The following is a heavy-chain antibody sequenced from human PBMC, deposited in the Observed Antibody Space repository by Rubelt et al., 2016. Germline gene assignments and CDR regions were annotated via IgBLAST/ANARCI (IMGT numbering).Heavy chain of an antibody. CDR2: ISAYSGNK. CDR1: GYTFTSYG. V-gene: IGHV1-18*01. D-gene: IGHD6-6*01. CDR3: ARDRIRIAARQGWYFDL. Sequence: QVQLVQSGAEVKTPGASVKVSCKASGYTFTSYGISWVRQAPGQGLEWMGWISAYSGNKNYAKKFKGRVTTPTAPSTSTAYMELRSLRSDDTAVYYCARDRIRIAARQGWYFDLWGRGTLVTVSS. J-gene: IGHJ2*01.